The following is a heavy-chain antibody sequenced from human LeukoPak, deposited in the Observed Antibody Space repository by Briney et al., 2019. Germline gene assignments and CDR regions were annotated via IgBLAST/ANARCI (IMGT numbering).Heavy chain of an antibody. CDR3: ARSGGYYYYYYYMDV. CDR1: GFTFSSYG. D-gene: IGHD2-15*01. V-gene: IGHV3-33*01. Sequence: GGSLRLSCAASGFTFSSYGMYWVRQAPGKVLEWVAVIWYDGSNKYYADSVKGRFTISRDNSKNTLYLQMNSLRAEDTAVYYCARSGGYYYYYYYMDVWGKGTTVTVSS. CDR2: IWYDGSNK. J-gene: IGHJ6*03.